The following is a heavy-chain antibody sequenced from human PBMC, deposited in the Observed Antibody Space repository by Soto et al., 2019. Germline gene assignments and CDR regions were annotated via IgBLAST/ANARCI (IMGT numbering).Heavy chain of an antibody. CDR1: GYTVTGYY. CDR3: ATLVVHAAIMGEVDY. V-gene: IGHV1-2*02. CDR2: IHPNSGGT. Sequence: QVQLVQSWAEVKTPGVSVKVSCKASGYTVTGYYMHWLRQAPGQGLEWMGWIHPNSGGTNYTQKFQGMVTMTRDPSIRTAYMELSRLRSDDTAVYSCATLVVHAAIMGEVDYWGQGTLVTVSS. D-gene: IGHD2-2*02. J-gene: IGHJ4*02.